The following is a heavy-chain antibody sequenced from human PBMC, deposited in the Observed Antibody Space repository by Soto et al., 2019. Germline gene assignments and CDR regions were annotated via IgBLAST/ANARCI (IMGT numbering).Heavy chain of an antibody. V-gene: IGHV2-5*02. Sequence: QITVKESGPKLVKPSQTLTLTCAFSGFSLSTSGVGVGWVRQPPGKAPEWLALIYWDDDKRYRPSLKSRLSITKDTSKDQVVFTMTNMDPVDTATYSCVHQDWNNNTYYFDLGGRGTLVTVSS. CDR3: VHQDWNNNTYYFDL. J-gene: IGHJ2*01. D-gene: IGHD1-1*01. CDR2: IYWDDDK. CDR1: GFSLSTSGVG.